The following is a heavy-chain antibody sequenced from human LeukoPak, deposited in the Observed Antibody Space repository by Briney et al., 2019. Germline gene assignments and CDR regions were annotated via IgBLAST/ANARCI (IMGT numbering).Heavy chain of an antibody. CDR1: GFTFSSYA. D-gene: IGHD3-10*01. V-gene: IGHV3-23*01. Sequence: GGSLRLSCAASGFTFSSYAMSWVRQAPGKGLEWVSTISGSGVSTYYADSVKGRFTIFRDNSKNTLYLQMNSLRAEDTAVYYCAKDPRGAHYYGSGSYYWGQGTLVTVSS. CDR3: AKDPRGAHYYGSGSYY. J-gene: IGHJ4*02. CDR2: ISGSGVST.